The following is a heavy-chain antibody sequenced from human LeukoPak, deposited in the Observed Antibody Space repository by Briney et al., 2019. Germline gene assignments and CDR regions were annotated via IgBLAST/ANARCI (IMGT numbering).Heavy chain of an antibody. J-gene: IGHJ3*01. V-gene: IGHV5-51*01. CDR2: IYPGDSDT. CDR3: ARMAWGAGDRAFDV. CDR1: GYSFTTYW. D-gene: IGHD7-27*01. Sequence: GESLKISCKGSGYSFTTYWIGWVRQKPGKGLEWMGIIYPGDSDTRYSPSFQGQVTISADKSIRTAYLQWSSLKASDTGIYYCARMAWGAGDRAFDVWGQGTMVTVSS.